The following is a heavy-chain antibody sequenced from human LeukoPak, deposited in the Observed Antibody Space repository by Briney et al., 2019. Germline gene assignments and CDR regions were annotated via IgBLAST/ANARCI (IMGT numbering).Heavy chain of an antibody. J-gene: IGHJ4*02. CDR1: GFTFSTYS. Sequence: GGSLRLSCATSGFTFSTYSMNWVRQAPGKGLEWVSYISSGSRYIYYADSLKGRFTISRDDAENSLYLQMNNLGADDTAVYYCARARPIDYWGQGALVTVSS. D-gene: IGHD6-6*01. CDR2: ISSGSRYI. CDR3: ARARPIDY. V-gene: IGHV3-21*01.